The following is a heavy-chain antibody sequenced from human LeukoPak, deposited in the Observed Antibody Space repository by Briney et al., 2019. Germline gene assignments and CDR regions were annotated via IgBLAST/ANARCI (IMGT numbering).Heavy chain of an antibody. Sequence: GGSLRLSCAASGFTFSSYSMNWVRQAPGKGLEWVSSISSSSSYIYYADSVKGRFTISRDNAKNSLYLQMNSLRAEDTAVHYCARSSGYYLPSDYWGQGTLVTVSS. J-gene: IGHJ4*02. V-gene: IGHV3-21*01. CDR1: GFTFSSYS. CDR3: ARSSGYYLPSDY. D-gene: IGHD3-22*01. CDR2: ISSSSSYI.